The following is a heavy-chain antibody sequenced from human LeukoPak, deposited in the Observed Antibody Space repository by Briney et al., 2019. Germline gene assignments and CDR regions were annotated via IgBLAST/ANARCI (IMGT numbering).Heavy chain of an antibody. J-gene: IGHJ3*02. Sequence: GGSLRLSCAASGFTFSSYAMNWVRQAPGKGLEWVSHISGSGISTYYADSVKCRFTISRDNSKNTLYLQMNSLRAEDTAVYYCAKDRSIAAGDDAFDIWGQGTMVTVSS. CDR3: AKDRSIAAGDDAFDI. CDR2: ISGSGIST. CDR1: GFTFSSYA. V-gene: IGHV3-23*01. D-gene: IGHD6-13*01.